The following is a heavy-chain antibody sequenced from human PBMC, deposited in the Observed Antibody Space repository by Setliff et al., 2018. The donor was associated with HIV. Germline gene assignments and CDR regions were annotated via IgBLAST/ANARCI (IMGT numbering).Heavy chain of an antibody. D-gene: IGHD2-8*01. CDR3: VRLTADRTNYYYYMDV. CDR2: ISAYNGNT. V-gene: IGHV1-18*01. J-gene: IGHJ6*03. CDR1: GYTLTSYG. Sequence: ASVKVSCKASGYTLTSYGISWVRQAPGQGLEWMGWISAYNGNTNYAQKFRGRVTMTTDISTNTAYMEVRSLSFDDTAVYYCVRLTADRTNYYYYMDVWGKGTTVTVSS.